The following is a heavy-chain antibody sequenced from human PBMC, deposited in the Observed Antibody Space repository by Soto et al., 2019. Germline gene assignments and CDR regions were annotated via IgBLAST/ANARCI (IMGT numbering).Heavy chain of an antibody. CDR1: GFTFSTYA. Sequence: QVQLVESGGDVVQPGTSLILSCAASGFTFSTYAMHWVRQGPDKGLEWVAVISNDGAKKWYADSVQGRFVISRDNSRHTLYLQMDSLRNVDTAVYYCVREPLDMETRFDFWGQGTLVTVSS. CDR2: ISNDGAKK. D-gene: IGHD3-9*01. CDR3: VREPLDMETRFDF. V-gene: IGHV3-30*09. J-gene: IGHJ4*02.